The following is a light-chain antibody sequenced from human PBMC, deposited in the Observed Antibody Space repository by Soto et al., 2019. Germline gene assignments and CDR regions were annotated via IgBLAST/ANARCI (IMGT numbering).Light chain of an antibody. J-gene: IGLJ3*02. Sequence: QTVVTQPPSVSGAPGQRVTISCTGSSSNIGAGYDVHWYQQLPGTAPKLLIYGNSNRPSGVPDRFSGSKSGTSASLAITGLQGEDEAAYYCQSFDSSLNGWVFGGGTKLTVL. CDR2: GNS. CDR1: SSNIGAGYD. V-gene: IGLV1-40*01. CDR3: QSFDSSLNGWV.